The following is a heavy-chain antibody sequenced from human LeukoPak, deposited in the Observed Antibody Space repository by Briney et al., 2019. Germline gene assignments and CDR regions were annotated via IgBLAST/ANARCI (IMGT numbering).Heavy chain of an antibody. J-gene: IGHJ4*02. CDR1: GYTFTDYY. D-gene: IGHD6-13*01. CDR2: INPNSGGT. Sequence: ASVKVSCKASGYTFTDYYMHWVRQAPGQGLEWMGWINPNSGGTNYAQKLQGRVTMTTDTSTSTAYMELRSLRSDDTAVYYCARARGAGTGVFDYWGQGTLVTVSS. CDR3: ARARGAGTGVFDY. V-gene: IGHV1-2*02.